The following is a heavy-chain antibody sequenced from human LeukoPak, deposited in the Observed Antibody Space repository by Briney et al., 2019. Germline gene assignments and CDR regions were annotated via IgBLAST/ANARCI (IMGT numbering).Heavy chain of an antibody. J-gene: IGHJ3*02. CDR3: AKDRNIRDLDSLDI. CDR1: GGSINSNIYY. CDR2: IYYSGST. Sequence: TSETLSLTCTVSGGSINSNIYYWGWIRQPPGKGLEWIGYIYYSGSTNYNPSLKSRVTISVDTSKNQFSLKLSSVTAADTAVYYCAKDRNIRDLDSLDIWGQGTMVTVCS. D-gene: IGHD2-2*03. V-gene: IGHV4-61*01.